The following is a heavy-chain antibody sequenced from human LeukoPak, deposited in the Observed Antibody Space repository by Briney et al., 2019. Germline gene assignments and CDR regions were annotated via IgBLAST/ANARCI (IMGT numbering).Heavy chain of an antibody. Sequence: EGSLRLSCAASGFTFSDYYMGWIRQAPGKGLEWVSAISGSGGSTYYADSVKGRFTISRDNSKNTLYLQMNSLRAEDTAVYYCAKDGGLVSNRGYFDYWGQGTLVTVSS. V-gene: IGHV3-23*01. CDR2: ISGSGGST. D-gene: IGHD3-9*01. CDR1: GFTFSDYY. J-gene: IGHJ4*02. CDR3: AKDGGLVSNRGYFDY.